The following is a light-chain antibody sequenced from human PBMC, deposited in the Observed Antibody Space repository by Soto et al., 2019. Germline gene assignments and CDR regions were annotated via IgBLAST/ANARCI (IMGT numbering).Light chain of an antibody. J-gene: IGLJ1*01. Sequence: QSVLTQPASVSASPGQSITIPCTGTSSDVGSYNLVSWFQQHPGKVPKLLISEGTKRPSGLSDRFSGSKSGNTASLTISGLQAEDEADYYCYSYAGENLYVFGTGTKLTVL. V-gene: IGLV2-23*01. CDR1: SSDVGSYNL. CDR3: YSYAGENLYV. CDR2: EGT.